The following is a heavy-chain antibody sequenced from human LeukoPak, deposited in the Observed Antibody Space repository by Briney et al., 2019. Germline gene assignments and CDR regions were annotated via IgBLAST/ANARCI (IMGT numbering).Heavy chain of an antibody. J-gene: IGHJ3*02. D-gene: IGHD5-18*01. CDR1: GGSISSYY. CDR3: ARQRGHSYGYVGAFDI. CDR2: IYYSGST. Sequence: PSETLSLTCTVSGGSISSYYWSWIRQPPGKGLEWIGYIYYSGSTNYNPSLKSRVTISVDTSKNQFSLKLSSVTAADTAVYYCARQRGHSYGYVGAFDIWGQGTMVTVSS. V-gene: IGHV4-59*08.